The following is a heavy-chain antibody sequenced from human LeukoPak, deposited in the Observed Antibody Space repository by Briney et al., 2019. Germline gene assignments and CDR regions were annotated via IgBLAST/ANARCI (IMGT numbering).Heavy chain of an antibody. D-gene: IGHD3-10*01. Sequence: SETLSLTCTVSGGSISSYYWSWIRQPAGKGLEWIGRIYTSGSTNYNPSLKSRVTMSVGTSKNQFSLKLSSVTAADTAVYYCARGGLLWFGESPSDAFDIWGQGTMVTVSS. CDR3: ARGGLLWFGESPSDAFDI. CDR1: GGSISSYY. V-gene: IGHV4-4*07. J-gene: IGHJ3*02. CDR2: IYTSGST.